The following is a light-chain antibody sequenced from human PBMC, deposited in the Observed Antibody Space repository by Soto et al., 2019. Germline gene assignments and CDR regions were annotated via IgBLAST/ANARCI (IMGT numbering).Light chain of an antibody. V-gene: IGLV2-14*01. CDR2: EVT. Sequence: QSVLTQPTSVSGSPGQSITISCTGTSSDVGSYDFVSWFQQHPGKAPKLMIYEVTNRPSGVSYRFSGSKSGNTASLTISGLQAEDEADYYCSSFTTTNTWVFGGGTKLTVL. CDR3: SSFTTTNTWV. J-gene: IGLJ3*02. CDR1: SSDVGSYDF.